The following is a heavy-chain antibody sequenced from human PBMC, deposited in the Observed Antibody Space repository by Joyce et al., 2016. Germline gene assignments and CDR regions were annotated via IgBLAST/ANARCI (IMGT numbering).Heavy chain of an antibody. CDR1: GGSINSSSFF. V-gene: IGHV4-39*07. Sequence: QLQLQESGPGLVKPSETLSLTCTVSGGSINSSSFFWGWIRQPPGKGLEWIGNIYYSGSTYYHPSLKSRVTISVDTSKNQFSLKLSSVTAADTAVYYCARDASGRVRGYNWFDPWGQGTLVTVSS. CDR3: ARDASGRVRGYNWFDP. J-gene: IGHJ5*02. CDR2: IYYSGST. D-gene: IGHD2-15*01.